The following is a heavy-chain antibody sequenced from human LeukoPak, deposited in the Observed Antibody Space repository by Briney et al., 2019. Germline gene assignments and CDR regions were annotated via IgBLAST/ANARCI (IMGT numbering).Heavy chain of an antibody. V-gene: IGHV3-48*02. CDR2: ISSGSSTI. D-gene: IGHD2-15*01. Sequence: GGSLRLSCAASGFTFSSNSMNWVRQAPGKGLEWVAYISSGSSTIDYADPVKGRFTISRDNAKNSLSLQMNSLRDEDTAVYYCASDSYSPEYFQHWGQGTLVTVSS. CDR1: GFTFSSNS. CDR3: ASDSYSPEYFQH. J-gene: IGHJ1*01.